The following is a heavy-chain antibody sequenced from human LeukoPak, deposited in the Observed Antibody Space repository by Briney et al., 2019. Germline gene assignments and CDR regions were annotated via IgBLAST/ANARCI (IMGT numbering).Heavy chain of an antibody. CDR3: ARYQTGTMFAV. J-gene: IGHJ4*02. CDR1: GASINSDTYY. D-gene: IGHD1/OR15-1a*01. V-gene: IGHV4-39*07. CDR2: HSHSGSA. Sequence: TTSETLSLTCTVSGASINSDTYYWGWIRQPPGKGLEWIGTHSHSGSAYYNPSLRSRITMSLDTSENQLSLKLYSVTAADTAIYYCARYQTGTMFAVWGQGTLVTISS.